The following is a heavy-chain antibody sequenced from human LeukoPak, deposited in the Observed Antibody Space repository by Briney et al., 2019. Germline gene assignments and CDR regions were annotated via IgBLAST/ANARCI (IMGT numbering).Heavy chain of an antibody. CDR2: IYHSGST. V-gene: IGHV4-38-2*02. J-gene: IGHJ6*03. CDR1: GYSISSGYY. CDR3: ARGYHGSGSYLRYYYYYMDV. Sequence: PSETLSLTCTVSGYSISSGYYWGWIRQPPGKGLEWIGSIYHSGSTYYNPSLKSRVTISVDTSKNQFSLKLSSVTAADTAVYYCARGYHGSGSYLRYYYYYMDVWGKGTTVTVSS. D-gene: IGHD3-10*01.